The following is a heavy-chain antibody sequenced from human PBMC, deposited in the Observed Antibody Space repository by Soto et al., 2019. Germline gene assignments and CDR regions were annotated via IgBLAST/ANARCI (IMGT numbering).Heavy chain of an antibody. CDR3: TRWNFAMDV. CDR2: INQDGSAR. CDR1: GFTFSTYY. Sequence: EMQVVESGGNLVQPGGSLRLSCAASGFTFSTYYMTWVRQAPGKGLEWVAHINQDGSARYYVESVKDRFTISRDNAQNFLYLHMNSLRVEDTAVYRCTRWNFAMDVWGHRTTVTVS. J-gene: IGHJ6*02. V-gene: IGHV3-7*03.